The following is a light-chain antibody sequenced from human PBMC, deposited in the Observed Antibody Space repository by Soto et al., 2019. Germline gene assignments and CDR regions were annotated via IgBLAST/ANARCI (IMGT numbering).Light chain of an antibody. CDR3: QQLNTYPLFT. J-gene: IGKJ3*01. CDR1: QDISRD. Sequence: DIQLTQSPSFLSASVGDRVTITCRASQDISRDLAWYQQKAGKAPKLLIYAASTLQKGVPSRFSGSGSGTEFTLKISSLQADDFATYYCQQLNTYPLFTFGPGTEVDI. CDR2: AAS. V-gene: IGKV1-9*01.